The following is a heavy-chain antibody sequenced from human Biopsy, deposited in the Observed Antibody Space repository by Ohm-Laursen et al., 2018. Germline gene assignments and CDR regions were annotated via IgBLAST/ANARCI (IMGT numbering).Heavy chain of an antibody. CDR2: INAKTGDT. J-gene: IGHJ5*02. CDR3: MRGGYYYDSLAYYYWFDP. V-gene: IGHV1-2*02. D-gene: IGHD3-22*01. Sequence: VATVKISCKASGYTFTGYHVHWVRQAPGQGLEWMGWINAKTGDTNYAQKFQGRVTMTRDTSISMAYVDLSSLRSDDTAVYYCMRGGYYYDSLAYYYWFDPWGQGTLVTVSS. CDR1: GYTFTGYH.